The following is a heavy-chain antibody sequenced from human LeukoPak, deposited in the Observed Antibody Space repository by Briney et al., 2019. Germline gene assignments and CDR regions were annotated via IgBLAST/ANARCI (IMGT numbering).Heavy chain of an antibody. D-gene: IGHD3-3*01. V-gene: IGHV4-34*01. Sequence: SETLSLTCTVSGGSISSYYWSWVRQPPGKGLEWIGEINHSGSTNYNPSLKSRVTISVDTSKNQFSLKLSSVTAADTAVYYCASSEWSYQAGYYYYYYMDVWGKGTTVTVSS. CDR1: GGSISSYY. CDR3: ASSEWSYQAGYYYYYYMDV. J-gene: IGHJ6*03. CDR2: INHSGST.